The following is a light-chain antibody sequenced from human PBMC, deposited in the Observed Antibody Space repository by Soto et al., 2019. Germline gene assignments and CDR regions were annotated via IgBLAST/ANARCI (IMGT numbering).Light chain of an antibody. CDR3: SSYTTSSTRV. V-gene: IGLV2-14*01. Sequence: QSALTQPASVSGSPGQSIAISCSGSSSDLGIYNYVSWYQQHPGKVPKLIIFEVTNRPSGVSNRFSGSKSGNTASLTISGLQAGDEADYYCSSYTTSSTRVFGTGTKGTVL. CDR1: SSDLGIYNY. CDR2: EVT. J-gene: IGLJ1*01.